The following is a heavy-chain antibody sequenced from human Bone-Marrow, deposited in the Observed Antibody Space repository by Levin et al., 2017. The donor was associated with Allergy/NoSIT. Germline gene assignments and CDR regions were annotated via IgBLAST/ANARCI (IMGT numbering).Heavy chain of an antibody. D-gene: IGHD2-21*02. Sequence: TGGSLRLSCAASGFTFSNYWMHWVRQAPGKGLVWVSRIKSDGSLTNYADSVKGRFTISRDNAKSTLYLQMNSLRAEATAVYYCVRELASCGGDCRLCWGQGTLVTVSS. V-gene: IGHV3-74*01. J-gene: IGHJ4*02. CDR1: GFTFSNYW. CDR2: IKSDGSLT. CDR3: VRELASCGGDCRLC.